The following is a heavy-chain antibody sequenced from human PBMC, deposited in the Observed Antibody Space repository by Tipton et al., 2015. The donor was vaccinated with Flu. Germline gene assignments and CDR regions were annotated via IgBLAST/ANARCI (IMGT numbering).Heavy chain of an antibody. V-gene: IGHV1-2*02. CDR1: GYTFTGYY. Sequence: QSGAEVKKPGASVKVSCKASGYTFTGYYMHWVRQAPGRGLEWMGWINPNSGGTNYAQKFQGRVTMTRDTSISTAYMELSRLRSDDTAVYYCARDQMIVVVMAYYGMDVWGQGTAVTVSS. CDR2: INPNSGGT. D-gene: IGHD3-22*01. CDR3: ARDQMIVVVMAYYGMDV. J-gene: IGHJ6*02.